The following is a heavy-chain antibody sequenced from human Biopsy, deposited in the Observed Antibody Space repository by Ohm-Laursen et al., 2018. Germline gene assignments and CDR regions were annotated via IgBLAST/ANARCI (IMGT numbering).Heavy chain of an antibody. V-gene: IGHV4-59*08. J-gene: IGHJ4*02. CDR3: AAYYYDSSGYFYAFHY. CDR1: GGSINSYY. CDR2: VSYSGNT. D-gene: IGHD3-22*01. Sequence: SDTLSLTCTVSGGSINSYYWSWIRQPLGKGLEWIGYVSYSGNTKYNPSLKSRVIISADTSKNQFSLKLSSVTAADTAMYYCAAYYYDSSGYFYAFHYWGQGTLVTVSS.